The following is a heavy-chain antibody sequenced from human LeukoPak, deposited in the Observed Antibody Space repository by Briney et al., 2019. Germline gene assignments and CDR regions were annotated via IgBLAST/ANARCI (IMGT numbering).Heavy chain of an antibody. J-gene: IGHJ4*02. V-gene: IGHV1-2*02. D-gene: IGHD3-10*01. CDR1: GYTFTGYY. Sequence: ASVKVSCKASGYTFTGYYMHWVRQAPGQGLEWMGWINPNSGGTNYAQKFQGRVTMTRDTSISTAYMELSRLRSDDTAVYYCGVGGAITMVRGVIGYFDYWGQGTLVTVSS. CDR3: GVGGAITMVRGVIGYFDY. CDR2: INPNSGGT.